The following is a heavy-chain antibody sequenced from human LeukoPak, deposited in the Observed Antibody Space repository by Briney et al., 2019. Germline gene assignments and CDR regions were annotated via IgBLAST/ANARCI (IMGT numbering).Heavy chain of an antibody. D-gene: IGHD3-3*01. CDR1: GFTFSSYS. CDR2: ISSSSSYI. V-gene: IGHV3-21*01. Sequence: GGSLRLSCAASGFTFSSYSMNWVRQAPGKGLEWVSSISSSSSYIYYADSVKGRFTISRDNAKNSLYLQMNSLRAEDTAVYYCARSITIFGVVIDYWRWASGEFDYWGQGTLVTVSS. CDR3: ARSITIFGVVIDYWRWASGEFDY. J-gene: IGHJ4*02.